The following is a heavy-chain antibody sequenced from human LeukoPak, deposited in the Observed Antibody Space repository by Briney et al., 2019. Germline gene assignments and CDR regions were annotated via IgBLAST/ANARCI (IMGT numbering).Heavy chain of an antibody. CDR2: ISGSGGST. J-gene: IGHJ5*02. V-gene: IGHV3-23*01. Sequence: GSLRLSCAASGFTFSSYAMSWVRQAPGKGLEWVSAISGSGGSTYYADSVKGRFTISRDNSKNTLYLQMNSLRAEDTAVYYCATPIGYYYGSGSHGSWFDPWGQGTLVTVSS. CDR3: ATPIGYYYGSGSHGSWFDP. CDR1: GFTFSSYA. D-gene: IGHD3-10*01.